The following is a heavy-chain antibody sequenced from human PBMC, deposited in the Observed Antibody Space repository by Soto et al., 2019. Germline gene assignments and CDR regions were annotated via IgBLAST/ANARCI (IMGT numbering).Heavy chain of an antibody. CDR2: IYYSGST. V-gene: IGHV4-31*11. D-gene: IGHD3-22*01. CDR1: GGSISSGGYY. J-gene: IGHJ5*02. CDR3: ARVPSGYYQGWFDP. Sequence: SETLSLTCAVSGGSISSGGYYWSWIRQHPGKGLEWIGYIYYSGSTYYNPSLKSRVTISVDTSKNQFSLKLSSVTAADTAVYYSARVPSGYYQGWFDPWGQGTLVTVSS.